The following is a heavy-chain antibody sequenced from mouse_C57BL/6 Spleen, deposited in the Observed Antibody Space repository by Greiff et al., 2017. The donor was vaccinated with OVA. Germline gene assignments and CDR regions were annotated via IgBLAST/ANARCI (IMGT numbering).Heavy chain of an antibody. V-gene: IGHV1-19*01. D-gene: IGHD2-4*01. J-gene: IGHJ4*01. Sequence: EVQLQQSGPVLVKPGASVKMSCKASGYTFTDYYMNWVKQSHGKSLEWIGVINPYNGGTSYNQKFKGKATLTVDKSSSTAYMELNSLTSEDSAVYYCAKRYDYDDYAMDYWGQGTSVTVSS. CDR1: GYTFTDYY. CDR3: AKRYDYDDYAMDY. CDR2: INPYNGGT.